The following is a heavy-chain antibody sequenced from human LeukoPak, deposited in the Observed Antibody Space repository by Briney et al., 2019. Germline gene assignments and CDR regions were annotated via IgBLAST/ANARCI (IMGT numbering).Heavy chain of an antibody. CDR3: ARDLAAAGTGENWFDP. D-gene: IGHD6-13*01. Sequence: PGGSLRLSCAASGFTFSSYSMNWVRQAPGKGLEWVSSISSSSSYIYYADSVKGRFTISRDNAKNSLYLQMNSLRAEDTAVYYCARDLAAAGTGENWFDPWGQGTLVTVSS. V-gene: IGHV3-21*01. CDR1: GFTFSSYS. J-gene: IGHJ5*02. CDR2: ISSSSSYI.